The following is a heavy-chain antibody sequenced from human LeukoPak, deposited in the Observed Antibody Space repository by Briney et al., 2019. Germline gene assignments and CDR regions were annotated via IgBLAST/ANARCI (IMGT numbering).Heavy chain of an antibody. D-gene: IGHD4-17*01. CDR3: ARGDSWSTVTIFDY. CDR2: IWYDGSNK. J-gene: IGHJ4*02. CDR1: GFTFSSYG. Sequence: GGSLRLSCAASGFTFSSYGMHWVRQAPGKGLEWVAVIWYDGSNKYYADSVKGRFTISRDNSKNTLYLHMNSLRAEDTAVYYCARGDSWSTVTIFDYWGQGTLVTVSS. V-gene: IGHV3-33*01.